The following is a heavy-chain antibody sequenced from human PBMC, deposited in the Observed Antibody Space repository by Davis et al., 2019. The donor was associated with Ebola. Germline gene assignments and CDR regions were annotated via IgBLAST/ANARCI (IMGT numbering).Heavy chain of an antibody. J-gene: IGHJ4*02. CDR1: GYTFTSYY. D-gene: IGHD6-13*01. Sequence: ASVKVSCKASGYTFTSYYMHWVRQAPGQGLEWMGWINPNSGGTNYAQKFQGRVTMTRDTSISTAYMELSRLRSDDTAVYYCARVDSSSWYGLGTLGYWGQGTLVTVSS. CDR3: ARVDSSSWYGLGTLGY. V-gene: IGHV1-2*02. CDR2: INPNSGGT.